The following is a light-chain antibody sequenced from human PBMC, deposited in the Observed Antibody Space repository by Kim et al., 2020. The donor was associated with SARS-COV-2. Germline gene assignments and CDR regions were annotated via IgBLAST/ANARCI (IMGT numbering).Light chain of an antibody. V-gene: IGLV3-21*01. CDR1: NIGTYS. CDR3: QVWDSSIDHYV. CDR2: YDR. J-gene: IGLJ1*01. Sequence: APGKTANIPCGGNNIGTYSVHWYQQKPGQAPVLVIYYDRDRPSGIPERFSGSHSGNTATLTISRVDAGDEADYYCQVWDSSIDHYVFGSGTKVTVL.